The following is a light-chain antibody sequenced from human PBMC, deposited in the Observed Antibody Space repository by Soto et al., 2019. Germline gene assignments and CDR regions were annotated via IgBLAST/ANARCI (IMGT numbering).Light chain of an antibody. CDR2: GAS. J-gene: IGKJ4*01. V-gene: IGKV3-20*01. CDR1: QSVSSSF. Sequence: EIVLTQSPGTLSLSPGERPTLSCRASQSVSSSFLAWYQQKPGQAPRLLIYGASSRATGIPDRFSGSGSGTDFTLTISRLEPEDVAVYYCQQYDRSPLTFGGGTKVEIK. CDR3: QQYDRSPLT.